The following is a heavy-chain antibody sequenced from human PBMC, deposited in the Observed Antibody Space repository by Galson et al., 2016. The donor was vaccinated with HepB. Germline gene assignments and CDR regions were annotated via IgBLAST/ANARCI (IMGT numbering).Heavy chain of an antibody. V-gene: IGHV3-73*01. D-gene: IGHD6-19*01. CDR3: TRHGTGYSSGWYPDF. Sequence: SLRLSCAASGFTFSGSTLHWVRQASGKGLEWVGRIRDKSSNYATTYAASVRGRVTISRDDSKSTAYLQMNSLITEDTAVYYCTRHGTGYSSGWYPDFWGQGTLATVSS. CDR1: GFTFSGST. CDR2: IRDKSSNYAT. J-gene: IGHJ4*02.